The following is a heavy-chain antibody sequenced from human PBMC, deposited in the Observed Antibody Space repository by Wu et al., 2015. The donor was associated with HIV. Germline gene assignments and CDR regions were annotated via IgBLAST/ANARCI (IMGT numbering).Heavy chain of an antibody. CDR2: INPSGGST. V-gene: IGHV1-46*01. D-gene: IGHD2-2*01. J-gene: IGHJ6*02. Sequence: QVQLVQSGTEVKKPGASVKVSCKASGYTFSNYYIHWVRQAPGQGLEWMGIINPSGGSTTYAQRFSDRVTMTSDSSTSTVYMEMDNLRFEDTAVYYCARDHQGRRDVWGLGTTVTVSS. CDR3: ARDHQGRRDV. CDR1: GYTFSNYY.